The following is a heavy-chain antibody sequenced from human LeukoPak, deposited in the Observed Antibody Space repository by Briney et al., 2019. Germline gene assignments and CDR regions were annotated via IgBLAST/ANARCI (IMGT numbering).Heavy chain of an antibody. Sequence: SETLSLTCTVSGGSISRYYWSWIRQPAGKGLEWIGRIYNSGSTNYNTNYNSSLTSRVTMSVDTSKNQFSLKLNSVSAADTAVYFCARAIWYGSGTTAFDYWGQGTLVTVSP. D-gene: IGHD3-10*01. CDR2: IYNSGST. J-gene: IGHJ4*02. CDR1: GGSISRYY. V-gene: IGHV4-4*07. CDR3: ARAIWYGSGTTAFDY.